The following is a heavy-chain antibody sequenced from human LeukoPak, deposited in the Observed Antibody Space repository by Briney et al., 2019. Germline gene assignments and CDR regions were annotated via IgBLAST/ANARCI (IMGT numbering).Heavy chain of an antibody. CDR3: AKDRAAASTVDY. CDR2: IRYDGSNK. J-gene: IGHJ4*02. V-gene: IGHV3-30*02. Sequence: PGGSLRLSCAASGFTFSTYGIHWVRQAPGKGLEWVAFIRYDGSNKYYADSVKGRFTISRDNSKNTLYLQVNSLRTEDTAVYYCAKDRAAASTVDYWGQGTLVTVSS. D-gene: IGHD6-13*01. CDR1: GFTFSTYG.